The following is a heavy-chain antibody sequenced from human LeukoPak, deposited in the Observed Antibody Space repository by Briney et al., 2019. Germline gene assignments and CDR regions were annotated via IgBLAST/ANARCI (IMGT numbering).Heavy chain of an antibody. Sequence: SETLSLTCTDSGGSISGYYWSWIRQPPGRGLEWIGYIYDSGTKYNPSLKSRVTISVDTSKNQFSLKLSSVTAADTAVYYCARSLYNWNYGWFDPWGQGTLVTVSS. CDR3: ARSLYNWNYGWFDP. D-gene: IGHD1-7*01. J-gene: IGHJ5*02. CDR1: GGSISGYY. CDR2: IYDSGT. V-gene: IGHV4-4*09.